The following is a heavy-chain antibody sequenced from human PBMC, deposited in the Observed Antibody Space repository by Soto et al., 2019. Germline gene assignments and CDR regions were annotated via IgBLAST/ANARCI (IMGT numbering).Heavy chain of an antibody. CDR2: IYPGDSDT. CDR1: GYSFTSYW. CDR3: ARIPRDYYYGMDV. J-gene: IGHJ6*02. D-gene: IGHD2-21*01. V-gene: IGHV5-51*01. Sequence: LKISCKGSGYSFTSYWIGWVRQMPGKGLEWMGIIYPGDSDTRYSPSFQGQVTISADKSISTAYLQWSSLKASDTAMYYCARIPRDYYYGMDVWGQGTTVTVSS.